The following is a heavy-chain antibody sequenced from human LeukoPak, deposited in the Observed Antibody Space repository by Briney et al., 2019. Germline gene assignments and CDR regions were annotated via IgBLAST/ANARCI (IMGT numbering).Heavy chain of an antibody. CDR2: ISYSGNT. D-gene: IGHD2-21*02. J-gene: IGHJ4*02. Sequence: SETLSLTCTVSGGSIRSSYYYWGWIRQPPGKGLEWVGEISYSGNTYYNPSLKSRVTISKDTSKNQFSLKLNSVTASETAVYYCARRSPLMAVVTAHYYDYWGPGTLVIVSS. CDR3: ARRSPLMAVVTAHYYDY. V-gene: IGHV4-39*01. CDR1: GGSIRSSYYY.